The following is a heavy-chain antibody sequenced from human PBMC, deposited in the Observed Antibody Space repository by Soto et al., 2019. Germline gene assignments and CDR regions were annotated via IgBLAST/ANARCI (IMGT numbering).Heavy chain of an antibody. J-gene: IGHJ5*02. CDR3: ARGNEIWFDP. CDR2: ISTSSNTI. V-gene: IGHV3-48*01. D-gene: IGHD1-1*01. CDR1: GFTFSSYA. Sequence: EVQLVESGGGLVQPGGSLRLSCAASGFTFSSYAMHWVRQAPGKGLEWVSYISTSSNTIYYADSVKGRFTISRDNAKNSPYLQMNSLRAEDTAVYYCARGNEIWFDPWGQGTLVTVSS.